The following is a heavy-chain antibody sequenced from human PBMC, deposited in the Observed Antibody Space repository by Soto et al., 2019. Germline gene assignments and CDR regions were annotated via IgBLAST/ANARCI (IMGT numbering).Heavy chain of an antibody. CDR1: GYTFTSDG. D-gene: IGHD2-21*01. CDR2: IRGYNGNT. J-gene: IGHJ6*02. CDR3: ARDAHCGGAPGCRAMDV. Sequence: QVQLVQSGAEVKKPGASVKVSCKASGYTFTSDGVSWVRQAPGQGLEWMGWIRGYNGNTNYAQRFRDRVTLTTDSSTSTAYMELSSLRSDDSAVYYCARDAHCGGAPGCRAMDVWGQGTTITLSS. V-gene: IGHV1-18*04.